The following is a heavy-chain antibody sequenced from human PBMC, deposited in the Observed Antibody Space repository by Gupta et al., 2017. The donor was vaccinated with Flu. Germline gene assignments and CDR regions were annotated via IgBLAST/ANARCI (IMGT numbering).Heavy chain of an antibody. CDR1: GYISSGYY. D-gene: IGHD3-3*01. CDR3: ARDTYDFWSGYLRL. J-gene: IGHJ4*02. Sequence: QVALLQSGAEVKKPGASVTVSCRASGYISSGYYLHWVRQAPGQGLEWLGRLNPNSGRTNFGERFQGRVTMTRDTSISTAYMELKNLTSDDTAIYYCARDTYDFWSGYLRLWGQGTLVIVSS. V-gene: IGHV1-2*06. CDR2: LNPNSGRT.